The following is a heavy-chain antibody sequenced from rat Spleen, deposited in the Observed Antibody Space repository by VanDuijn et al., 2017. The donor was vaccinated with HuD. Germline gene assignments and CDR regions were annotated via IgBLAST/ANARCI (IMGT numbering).Heavy chain of an antibody. CDR2: ISSGGVDT. CDR1: GFTFSSFP. D-gene: IGHD1-9*01. J-gene: IGHJ2*01. V-gene: IGHV5-25*01. Sequence: EVQLVESGGGLVEPGRSLKLSCAASGFTFSSFPMAWVRQAPKKGLEWVASISSGGVDTYYPDFVKGRFTLSRDNTKSTLYLQMDSLKSEDTASYYCVRHGYTRYYFDYWGQGVMVTVSS. CDR3: VRHGYTRYYFDY.